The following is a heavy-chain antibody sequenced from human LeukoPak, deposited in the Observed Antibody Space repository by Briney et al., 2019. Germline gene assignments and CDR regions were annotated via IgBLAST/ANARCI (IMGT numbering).Heavy chain of an antibody. V-gene: IGHV3-7*03. CDR2: IKLDGSEK. CDR3: ARDQYDTWSRRGNFDS. J-gene: IGHJ4*02. D-gene: IGHD3-3*01. Sequence: PGGSLRLSCVASGFTFGKYWMSWVRQAPGKGLEWVANIKLDGSEKNYVDSVKGRFTISRDSTKNSLYLQMNSLRAEDTAVFYCARDQYDTWSRRGNFDSWGQGTLVTVSS. CDR1: GFTFGKYW.